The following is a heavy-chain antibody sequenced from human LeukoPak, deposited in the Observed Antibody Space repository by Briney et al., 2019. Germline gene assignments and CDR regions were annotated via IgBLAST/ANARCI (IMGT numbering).Heavy chain of an antibody. Sequence: GGSLRLSCAASGFTVSSNCMSWVRQAPGKGLEWISGVNWNGGSTGYADSVKGRFTISRDNAKNSLYLQMNSLRAEDTALYYCVRDRCSSTSCHDSPNWFDPWGQGTLVTVSS. J-gene: IGHJ5*02. CDR1: GFTVSSNC. CDR2: VNWNGGST. V-gene: IGHV3-20*04. CDR3: VRDRCSSTSCHDSPNWFDP. D-gene: IGHD2-2*01.